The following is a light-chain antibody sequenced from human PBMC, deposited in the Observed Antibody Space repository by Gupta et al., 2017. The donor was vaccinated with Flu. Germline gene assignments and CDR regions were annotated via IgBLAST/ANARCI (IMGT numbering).Light chain of an antibody. J-gene: IGKJ2*01. Sequence: SSLSASVAARVSVSILSSHSISSYLNWYHHKPGKTPKLLIYAASSLRTGVPSRFSGSGSATDFTLTISRLQPEDFATYCCQQTDSTPLTFGQGTKLEIK. CDR1: HSISSY. CDR2: AAS. CDR3: QQTDSTPLT. V-gene: IGKV1-39*01.